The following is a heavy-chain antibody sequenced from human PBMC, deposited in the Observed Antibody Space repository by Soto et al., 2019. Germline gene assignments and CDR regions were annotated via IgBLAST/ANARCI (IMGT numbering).Heavy chain of an antibody. V-gene: IGHV4-59*08. CDR3: ASMVRGVNFPSWFDP. CDR1: GGSISSYY. J-gene: IGHJ5*02. D-gene: IGHD3-10*01. Sequence: SETLSLTCTVSGGSISSYYWSWIRQPPGKGLEWIGYIYYSGSTNYNPSLKSRVTISVDTSKNQFSLKLSSVTAADTAVYYCASMVRGVNFPSWFDPWGQGTLVTVSS. CDR2: IYYSGST.